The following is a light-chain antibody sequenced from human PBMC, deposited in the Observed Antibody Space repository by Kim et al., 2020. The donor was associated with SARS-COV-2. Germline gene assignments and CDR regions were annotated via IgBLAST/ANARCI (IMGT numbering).Light chain of an antibody. CDR2: RNN. J-gene: IGLJ2*01. CDR1: SSNIGSNY. V-gene: IGLV1-47*01. Sequence: ELTQPPSASGTPGQRVTISCSGSSSNIGSNYVYWYQQLPGTAPKLLIYRNNQRPSGVPDRFSGSKSGTSASLAISGLRSEDEADYYCAAWDDSLSGVVFGGGTQLTVL. CDR3: AAWDDSLSGVV.